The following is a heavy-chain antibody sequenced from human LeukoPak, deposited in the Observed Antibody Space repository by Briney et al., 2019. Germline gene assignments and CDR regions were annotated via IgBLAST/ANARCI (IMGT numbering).Heavy chain of an antibody. CDR3: ASSGSRWLIDKTYSPY. Sequence: SETLSLTCAVYGGSFSGYYWDWIRQPPGKGLEWIGEISHNENTNYSPSLKSRLTISIDTSKNQFSLKLSSVTAADTAVYYCASSGSRWLIDKTYSPYWGQGTLVTVSS. CDR1: GGSFSGYY. J-gene: IGHJ4*02. CDR2: ISHNENT. D-gene: IGHD3-22*01. V-gene: IGHV4-34*01.